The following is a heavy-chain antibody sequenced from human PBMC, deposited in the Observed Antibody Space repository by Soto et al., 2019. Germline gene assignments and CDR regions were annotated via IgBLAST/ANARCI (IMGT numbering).Heavy chain of an antibody. V-gene: IGHV3-11*01. CDR3: AKEALLWFVELSSYFDL. D-gene: IGHD3-10*01. CDR1: GFTFSDYY. Sequence: QVQLVESGGGLVKPGGSLRLSCAASGFTFSDYYMSWIRQAPGKGLEWVSYISSSGSTIYYADSVKGRLTISRDNAKKSLYLQMNSLRAEDTAVYYCAKEALLWFVELSSYFDLWGRGTLVTVSS. CDR2: ISSSGSTI. J-gene: IGHJ2*01.